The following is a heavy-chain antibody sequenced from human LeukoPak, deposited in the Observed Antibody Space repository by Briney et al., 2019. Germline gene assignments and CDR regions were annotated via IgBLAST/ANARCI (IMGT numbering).Heavy chain of an antibody. D-gene: IGHD5-18*01. CDR2: FKSKTDGGTI. Sequence: GGSLRLSCAASGFTFNNAWMNWVRQAPGKGLEWVGRFKSKTDGGTIDYAAPVKGRFTISRDDSKNTRYLQMNSLKTEDTAVYYCTTGGYRYGDDYWGQGTLVTVSS. CDR1: GFTFNNAW. V-gene: IGHV3-15*07. CDR3: TTGGYRYGDDY. J-gene: IGHJ4*02.